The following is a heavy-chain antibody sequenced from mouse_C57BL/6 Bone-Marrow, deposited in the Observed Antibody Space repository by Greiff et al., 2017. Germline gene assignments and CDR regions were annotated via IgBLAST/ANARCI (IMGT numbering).Heavy chain of an antibody. CDR3: ARGGDYYAMDY. J-gene: IGHJ4*01. CDR2: FYPRSGNT. CDR1: GYTFTSYG. V-gene: IGHV1-81*01. Sequence: VQLQQSGAELARPGASVKLSCKASGYTFTSYGISWVKQRTGQGLAWIGEFYPRSGNTYYNEKFKGKATLTADKSSSTAYMELRSLTSEDSAVYFCARGGDYYAMDYWGQGTSVTVSS.